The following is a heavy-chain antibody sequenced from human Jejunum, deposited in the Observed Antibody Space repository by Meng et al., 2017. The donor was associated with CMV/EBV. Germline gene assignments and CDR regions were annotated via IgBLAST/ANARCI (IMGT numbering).Heavy chain of an antibody. CDR1: GFTFSSDW. CDR3: ARDYYSSGTH. CDR2: INTDGRNT. D-gene: IGHD6-19*01. Sequence: EVRLVESGGGLLQRGGSLGLACAASGFTFSSDWMHWVRQAPGKGLEWVSRINTDGRNTNYADSVKGRFTISRDNAKNTLYLQMNSLRVEDTAVYYCARDYYSSGTHWGQGTLVTVSS. J-gene: IGHJ4*02. V-gene: IGHV3-74*01.